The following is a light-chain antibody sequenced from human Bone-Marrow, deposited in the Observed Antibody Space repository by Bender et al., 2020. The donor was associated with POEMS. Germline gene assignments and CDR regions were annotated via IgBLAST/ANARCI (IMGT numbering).Light chain of an antibody. J-gene: IGLJ3*02. CDR1: SSDVGGYNY. CDR3: AVWDDSLNGWV. Sequence: QSALTQPASVSGSPGQSITISCTGTSSDVGGYNYVSWYQQHPGKAPKLMIYDVSKRPSGVPDRFSGSRSGTSASLAISGLQSEDEADYYCAVWDDSLNGWVFGGGTKLTVL. CDR2: DVS. V-gene: IGLV2-14*01.